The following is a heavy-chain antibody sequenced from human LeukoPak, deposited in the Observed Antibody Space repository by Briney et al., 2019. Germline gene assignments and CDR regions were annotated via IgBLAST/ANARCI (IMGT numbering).Heavy chain of an antibody. Sequence: GGSLRLSCAASGFTFSSYAMHWVRQAPGKGLEWVAVISYDGSNKYYADSVKGRFTISRDNSKNTLYLQMNSLRAEDTAVYYCARRSPVYYDILTGLIDYWGQGTLVTVSS. D-gene: IGHD3-9*01. CDR2: ISYDGSNK. CDR1: GFTFSSYA. CDR3: ARRSPVYYDILTGLIDY. V-gene: IGHV3-30-3*01. J-gene: IGHJ4*02.